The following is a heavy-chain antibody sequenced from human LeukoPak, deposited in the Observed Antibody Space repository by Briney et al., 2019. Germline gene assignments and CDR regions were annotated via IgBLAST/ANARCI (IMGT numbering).Heavy chain of an antibody. D-gene: IGHD7-27*01. CDR2: IYHSGST. CDR3: ARGESPGLDYYYYGMDV. CDR1: GGSISSGGYS. J-gene: IGHJ6*02. Sequence: PSQTLSLTCAVFGGSISSGGYSWSWIRQPPGKGLEWIGYIYHSGSTYYNPSLKSRVTISVDTSKNQFSLKLSSVTAADTAVYYCARGESPGLDYYYYGMDVWGQGTTVTVSS. V-gene: IGHV4-30-2*01.